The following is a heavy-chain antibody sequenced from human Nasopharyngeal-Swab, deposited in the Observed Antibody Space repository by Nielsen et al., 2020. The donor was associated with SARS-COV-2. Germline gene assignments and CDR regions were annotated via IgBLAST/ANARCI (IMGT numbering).Heavy chain of an antibody. D-gene: IGHD4-23*01. CDR1: GFTFSGSA. CDR3: TRPLGATVVTALTGYYYYMDV. J-gene: IGHJ6*03. V-gene: IGHV3-73*01. CDR2: IRSKANSYAT. Sequence: GGSLRLSCAASGFTFSGSAMHWVRQASGKGLEWVGRIRSKANSYATAYAASVKGRFTISRDDSKSTAYLQMNSLKTEDTAVYYCTRPLGATVVTALTGYYYYMDVWGKGTTVTVSS.